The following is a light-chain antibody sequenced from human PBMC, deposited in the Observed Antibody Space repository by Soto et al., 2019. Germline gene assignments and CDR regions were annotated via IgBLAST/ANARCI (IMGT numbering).Light chain of an antibody. CDR3: SSYAGSNIVL. CDR1: SNDVGGYNY. V-gene: IGLV2-8*01. CDR2: EVS. J-gene: IGLJ2*01. Sequence: QAVVTQPPSASGSPGQSVTISCTGTSNDVGGYNYVSWYQQHPGKAPKLMIYEVSKRPSGVPDRFSGSKSGNTASLTVSGLLADDEADYYCSSYAGSNIVLFGGGTKVTVL.